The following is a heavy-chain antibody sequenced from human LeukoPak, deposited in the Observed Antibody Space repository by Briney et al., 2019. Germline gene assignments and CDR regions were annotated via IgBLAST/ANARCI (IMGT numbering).Heavy chain of an antibody. CDR2: IIPIFGTA. D-gene: IGHD5-18*01. J-gene: IGHJ4*02. CDR3: AIAVDTAMPSLFDY. V-gene: IGHV1-69*01. CDR1: GGTFSSYA. Sequence: ASVKVSCKASGGTFSSYAISWVRQAPGQGLEWMGGIIPIFGTANYAQKFQGRVTITADESTSTAYMELSSLRSEDTDVYYCAIAVDTAMPSLFDYWGQGTLVTVSS.